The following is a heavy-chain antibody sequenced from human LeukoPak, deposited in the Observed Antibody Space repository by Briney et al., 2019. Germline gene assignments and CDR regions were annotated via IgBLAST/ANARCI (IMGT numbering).Heavy chain of an antibody. Sequence: ASVKVSCKASGYTFTGYYMNWVRQAPGQGLEWMGGINPNSGGTNYAQKFQGRVTMTRDTSISTAYMELSRLGSDDTAVYYCARDGDGYNLDWGQGTLVTVSS. CDR1: GYTFTGYY. CDR3: ARDGDGYNLD. CDR2: INPNSGGT. V-gene: IGHV1-2*02. D-gene: IGHD5-24*01. J-gene: IGHJ4*02.